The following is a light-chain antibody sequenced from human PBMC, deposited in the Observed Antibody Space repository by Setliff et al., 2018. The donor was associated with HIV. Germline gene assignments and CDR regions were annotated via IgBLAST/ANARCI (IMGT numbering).Light chain of an antibody. CDR1: SSDVGGYNY. Sequence: QSALTQPASVSGSPGQSITISCTGTSSDVGGYNYVSWYQHHPGKAPKLMIYEVTNRPSGVSTRFSGSKSGNTASLTISGLQAEDDANYYCSSYTSTYTLYVFGTGTKVPS. V-gene: IGLV2-14*01. CDR2: EVT. CDR3: SSYTSTYTLYV. J-gene: IGLJ1*01.